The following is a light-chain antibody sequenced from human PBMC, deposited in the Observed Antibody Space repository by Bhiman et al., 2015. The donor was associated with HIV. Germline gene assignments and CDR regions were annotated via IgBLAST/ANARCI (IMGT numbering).Light chain of an antibody. CDR1: SNDVGAYDY. J-gene: IGLJ1*01. CDR2: DAS. V-gene: IGLV2-14*03. Sequence: QSALTQPASVSGSPGQSITISCTGTSNDVGAYDYVSWFQQLPGKAPKVMIYDASKRPSGVPLRFSGSKSGNTASLTISGLQAEDEADYYCSSYTSSSTFYVFGTGTKVTVL. CDR3: SSYTSSSTFYV.